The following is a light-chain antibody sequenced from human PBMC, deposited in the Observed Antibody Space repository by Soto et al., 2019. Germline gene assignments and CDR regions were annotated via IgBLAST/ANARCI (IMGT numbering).Light chain of an antibody. Sequence: DIHMTHSPSPVSASAADRVTITGRASQGITSWLVWYQQKPGKAPNLLIYAASSMPSGVPSRFSGSGSGTDFSLTISSLQPEDFATYYCQQTDSFPYTFGRGTKVDIK. CDR3: QQTDSFPYT. V-gene: IGKV1-12*01. CDR1: QGITSW. CDR2: AAS. J-gene: IGKJ2*01.